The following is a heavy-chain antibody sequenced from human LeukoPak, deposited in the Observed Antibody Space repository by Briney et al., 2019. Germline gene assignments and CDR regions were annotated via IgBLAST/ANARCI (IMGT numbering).Heavy chain of an antibody. D-gene: IGHD4-17*01. CDR2: ISGSGGST. CDR1: GFTFSSYA. V-gene: IGHV3-23*01. Sequence: QAGGSLRLSCAASGFTFSSYAMSWVRQAPGKGLEWVSAISGSGGSTYYADSVKGRFTISRDNSKNTLYLQMNSLRAEDTAIYYCANIPTDYGYPGGYWGQGTLVTVSS. J-gene: IGHJ4*02. CDR3: ANIPTDYGYPGGY.